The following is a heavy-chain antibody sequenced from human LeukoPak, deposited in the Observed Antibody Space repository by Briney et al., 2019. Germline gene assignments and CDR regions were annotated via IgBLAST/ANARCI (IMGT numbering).Heavy chain of an antibody. CDR3: AKGDSSGWSGVAY. V-gene: IGHV3-9*01. CDR1: GLTFDDYA. Sequence: GGSLRLSCAASGLTFDDYAMHWVRQAPGKGLEWVSGISWNSGSIGYADSVKGRFTISRDNAKNSLYLQMNSLRAEDTALYYCAKGDSSGWSGVAYWGQGTLVTVSS. J-gene: IGHJ4*02. D-gene: IGHD6-19*01. CDR2: ISWNSGSI.